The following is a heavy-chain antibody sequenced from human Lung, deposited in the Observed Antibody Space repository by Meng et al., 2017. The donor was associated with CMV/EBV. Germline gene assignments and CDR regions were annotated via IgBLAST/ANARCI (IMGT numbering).Heavy chain of an antibody. Sequence: LXCTVSGGSISSSSYYWGWIRQPPGKGLEWIGSIYYSGSTYYNPSLKSRVTISVDTSKNQFSLKLSSVTAADTAVYYCARRGYCSSTSRCPERFFDYWGQGTLVTVSS. J-gene: IGHJ4*02. CDR2: IYYSGST. CDR1: GGSISSSSYY. D-gene: IGHD2-2*01. CDR3: ARRGYCSSTSRCPERFFDY. V-gene: IGHV4-39*01.